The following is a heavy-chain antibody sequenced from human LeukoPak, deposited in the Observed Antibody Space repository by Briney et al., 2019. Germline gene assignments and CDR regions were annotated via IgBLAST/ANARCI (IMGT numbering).Heavy chain of an antibody. Sequence: ASVKVSCKASGGTFSSYAISWVRQAPGQGLEWMRGIIPIFGTANYAQKFQGRVTITADKSTSTAYMELSSLRSEDTAVYYCARSLWTTSNYFDYWGQGTLVTVSS. J-gene: IGHJ4*02. CDR1: GGTFSSYA. D-gene: IGHD3/OR15-3a*01. V-gene: IGHV1-69*06. CDR2: IIPIFGTA. CDR3: ARSLWTTSNYFDY.